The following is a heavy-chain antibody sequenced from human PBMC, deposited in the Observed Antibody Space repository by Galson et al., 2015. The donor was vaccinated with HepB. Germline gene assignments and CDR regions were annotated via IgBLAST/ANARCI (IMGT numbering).Heavy chain of an antibody. CDR3: ARKLALPPRHDNFND. CDR2: MYHRGYT. CDR1: GGSISTLY. V-gene: IGHV4-59*01. J-gene: IGHJ4*02. D-gene: IGHD1-1*01. Sequence: SETLSLTCTVTGGSISTLYWSWIRQPPGKGPEWIGEMYHRGYTNYNQSPRGRVTITVDKSKNQFSLKLSSVTAADTAGYYAARKLALPPRHDNFNDWGQGAQVTGSS.